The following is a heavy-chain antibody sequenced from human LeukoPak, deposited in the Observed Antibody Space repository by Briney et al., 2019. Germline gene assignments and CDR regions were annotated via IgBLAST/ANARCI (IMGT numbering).Heavy chain of an antibody. CDR1: GFTFSSHS. CDR3: ASDEVGY. CDR2: ISSSSSYI. Sequence: GGSLRLFCAASGFTFSSHSMDWVRQAPGKGLEWVSSISSSSSYIYYSDSVKGRFTISRDNAKNSLYLQMNSLRAEDTAVYYCASDEVGYWGQGTLVTVSS. V-gene: IGHV3-21*01. J-gene: IGHJ4*02.